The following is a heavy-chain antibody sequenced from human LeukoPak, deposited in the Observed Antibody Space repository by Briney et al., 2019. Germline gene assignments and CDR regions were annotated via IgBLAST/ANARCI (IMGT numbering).Heavy chain of an antibody. J-gene: IGHJ6*03. CDR1: GGSISSHY. CDR3: ARGGVDIVVVPAASFDY. V-gene: IGHV4-59*11. CDR2: IYYSGST. Sequence: SETLSLTCTVSGGSISSHYWSWIRQPPGKGLEWIGYIYYSGSTNYNPSLKSRVTISVDTSKNQFSLKLSSVTAADTAVYYCARGGVDIVVVPAASFDYWGNGTTVTVSS. D-gene: IGHD2-2*01.